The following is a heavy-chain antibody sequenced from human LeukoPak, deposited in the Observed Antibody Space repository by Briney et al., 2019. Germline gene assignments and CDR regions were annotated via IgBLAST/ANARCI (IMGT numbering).Heavy chain of an antibody. CDR1: GYSFSSHW. D-gene: IGHD6-6*01. J-gene: IGHJ4*02. V-gene: IGHV5-51*01. CDR2: IYPGDSDT. Sequence: GDSLKISCEGSGYSFSSHWIAWVRQMPGKGLEWMGIIYPGDSDTRYSPSFQGLVTISADKSISTAYLQWSSLKTSDTAMYYCARLVVGSSSQSDYWGQGTLVTVSS. CDR3: ARLVVGSSSQSDY.